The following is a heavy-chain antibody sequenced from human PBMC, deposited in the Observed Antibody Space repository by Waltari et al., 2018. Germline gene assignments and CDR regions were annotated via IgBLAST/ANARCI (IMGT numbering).Heavy chain of an antibody. CDR2: IYSGGNI. CDR3: ARGGDDDNGYPFDH. D-gene: IGHD2-8*01. CDR1: GLTVSSNY. V-gene: IGHV3-53*01. Sequence: EVQLVESGGGLIQPGGSLRLSCAASGLTVSSNYMSWIRQAPGKGLEYVSTIYSGGNIYYRDSVRGRFTISRDNSNNTLYLQMNSLRAEDTAVYYCARGGDDDNGYPFDHWGQGTLVTVSS. J-gene: IGHJ4*02.